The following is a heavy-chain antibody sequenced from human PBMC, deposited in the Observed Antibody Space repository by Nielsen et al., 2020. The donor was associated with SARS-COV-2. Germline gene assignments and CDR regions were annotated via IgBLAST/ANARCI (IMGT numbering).Heavy chain of an antibody. V-gene: IGHV4-4*02. CDR3: ARLPFWSGYWGYFDY. J-gene: IGHJ4*02. CDR2: VYHSGAT. Sequence: WIRQPPGKGLEWIGEVYHSGATNYNPSLRSRVTLSMDKSRNQFSLKLSSVTAADTAVYYCARLPFWSGYWGYFDYWGQGTLVTVSS. D-gene: IGHD3-3*01.